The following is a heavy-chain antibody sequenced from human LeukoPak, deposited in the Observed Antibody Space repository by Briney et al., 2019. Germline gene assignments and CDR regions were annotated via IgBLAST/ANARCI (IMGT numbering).Heavy chain of an antibody. CDR2: IYYSGST. V-gene: IGHV4-59*01. CDR3: ARAGPYTSGWQYVDY. J-gene: IGHJ4*02. CDR1: GGSIGRYY. D-gene: IGHD6-19*01. Sequence: SETLSLTCTVSGGSIGRYYWGWIRQPPGKGLEWIGYIYYSGSTNYNPSLKSRVTISVDTSKNQFSLKLSSVTAADTAVYYCARAGPYTSGWQYVDYWGQGILVTVSS.